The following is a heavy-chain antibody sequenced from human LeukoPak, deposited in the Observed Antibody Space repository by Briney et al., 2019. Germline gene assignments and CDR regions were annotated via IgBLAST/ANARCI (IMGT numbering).Heavy chain of an antibody. D-gene: IGHD3/OR15-3a*01. CDR1: GFTFSNAW. V-gene: IGHV3-15*01. J-gene: IGHJ4*02. Sequence: PGGSLRLSCAASGFTFSNAWMSWVRQAPGRGLEWVGRIKRKGDDGTIDYAAPVKGRLSVSRDDSKNMLYLQMNSLKSEDTAVYYCTAGTGRSDFDYWGQGTLVT. CDR2: IKRKGDDGTI. CDR3: TAGTGRSDFDY.